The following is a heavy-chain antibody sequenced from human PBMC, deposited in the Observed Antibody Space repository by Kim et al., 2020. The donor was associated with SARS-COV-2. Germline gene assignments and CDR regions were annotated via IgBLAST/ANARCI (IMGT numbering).Heavy chain of an antibody. CDR3: ARGQYYYDSSGYLGFDY. V-gene: IGHV3-74*01. J-gene: IGHJ4*02. D-gene: IGHD3-22*01. Sequence: KVRFTISRDNAKNTLYLQMNSLRAEDTAVYYCARGQYYYDSSGYLGFDYWGQGTLVTVSS.